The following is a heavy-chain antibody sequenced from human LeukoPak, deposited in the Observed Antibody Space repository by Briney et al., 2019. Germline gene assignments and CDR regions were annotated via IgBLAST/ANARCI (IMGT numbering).Heavy chain of an antibody. CDR3: ARQLYMLGAYYFVS. CDR1: VGSLSRYY. J-gene: IGHJ4*02. V-gene: IGHV4-59*08. Sequence: SETLSLTCTVSVGSLSRYYWGWVPQPPGERVGWVGYIFYSGGTNYNPSLKSRVTLSLDTSKTQFSLKLCSVPAADTAVYYCARQLYMLGAYYFVSWGEGALVTVSS. CDR2: IFYSGGT. D-gene: IGHD1-26*01.